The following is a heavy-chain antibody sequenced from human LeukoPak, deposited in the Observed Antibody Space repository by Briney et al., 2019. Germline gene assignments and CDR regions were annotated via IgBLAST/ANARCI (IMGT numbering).Heavy chain of an antibody. D-gene: IGHD5-24*01. CDR3: ATNPRWHHHLDY. Sequence: GGSLRLSCSASGFTFNIYEMNWVRQAPGKGLEWISYISSSGSAKNYLYSVKGRFTISRDNAKNSLFLQMNSLRVDDTGVYYCATNPRWHHHLDYWGQGTLVTVSS. CDR2: ISSSGSAK. J-gene: IGHJ4*02. V-gene: IGHV3-48*03. CDR1: GFTFNIYE.